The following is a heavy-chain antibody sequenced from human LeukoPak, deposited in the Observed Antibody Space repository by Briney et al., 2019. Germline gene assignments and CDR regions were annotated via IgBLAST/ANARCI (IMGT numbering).Heavy chain of an antibody. Sequence: GGSLRLSCAASGFTFSSYAMSWVRQAPGKGLEWVSAIVGSGDSTFYADSVKGRFTISRDNSKNTLYLQMNSLRAEDTAVYYCAREPGSGWINNNWFDPWGQGTLVTVSS. CDR1: GFTFSSYA. D-gene: IGHD6-19*01. J-gene: IGHJ5*02. CDR3: AREPGSGWINNNWFDP. CDR2: IVGSGDST. V-gene: IGHV3-23*01.